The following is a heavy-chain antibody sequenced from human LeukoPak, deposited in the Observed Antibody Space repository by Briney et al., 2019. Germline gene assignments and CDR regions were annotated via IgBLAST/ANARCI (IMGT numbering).Heavy chain of an antibody. CDR2: INPSGGST. CDR1: GYTFTSYY. J-gene: IGHJ3*02. Sequence: ASVKVSCKASGYTFTSYYMHWVRQAPGQGLEWMGIINPSGGSTSYAQKFQGRVTMTRDTSTSTVYMELSSLRSEDAAVYYCARARAYCGGDCYSGAFDIWGQGTMVTVSS. D-gene: IGHD2-21*02. CDR3: ARARAYCGGDCYSGAFDI. V-gene: IGHV1-46*01.